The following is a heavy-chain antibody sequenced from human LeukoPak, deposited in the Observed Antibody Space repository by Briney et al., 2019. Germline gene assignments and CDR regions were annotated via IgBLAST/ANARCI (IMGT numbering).Heavy chain of an antibody. Sequence: SGGSLRLSCAASGFTFSSYGMHWVRQAPGKGLEWVAVIWYDGSNKYYADSVKGRFTISRDNSKNTLYLQMNSLRAEDTAVYYCAGYLAVAGLDAFDIWGQGTMVTVSS. CDR1: GFTFSSYG. J-gene: IGHJ3*02. CDR3: AGYLAVAGLDAFDI. V-gene: IGHV3-33*01. D-gene: IGHD6-19*01. CDR2: IWYDGSNK.